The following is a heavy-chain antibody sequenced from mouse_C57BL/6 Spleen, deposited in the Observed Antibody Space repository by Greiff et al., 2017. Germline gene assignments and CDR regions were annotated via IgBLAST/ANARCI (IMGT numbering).Heavy chain of an antibody. D-gene: IGHD1-1*01. V-gene: IGHV1-82*01. J-gene: IGHJ2*01. Sequence: QVQLQQSGPELVKPGASVKISCKASGYAFSSSWMNWVKQRPGKGLEWIGRIYPGDGDTNYNGKFKGKATLTADKSSSTAYMQLSSLTSEDSAVYFCARPGSRHYFDDWGQGTTLTVSS. CDR1: GYAFSSSW. CDR3: ARPGSRHYFDD. CDR2: IYPGDGDT.